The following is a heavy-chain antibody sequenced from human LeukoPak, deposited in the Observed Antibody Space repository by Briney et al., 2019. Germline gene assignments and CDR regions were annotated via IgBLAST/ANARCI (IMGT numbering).Heavy chain of an antibody. CDR2: IYYSGST. CDR1: GGSISSYY. CDR3: ARSHSGAFDI. V-gene: IGHV4-59*01. J-gene: IGHJ3*02. Sequence: SETLSLTCTVSGGSISSYYWSWIRQPPGKGLEWIGYIYYSGSTNYNPSLKSRVTISVDTSKNQFSQKLSSVTAADTAVYYCARSHSGAFDIWGQGTMVTVSS.